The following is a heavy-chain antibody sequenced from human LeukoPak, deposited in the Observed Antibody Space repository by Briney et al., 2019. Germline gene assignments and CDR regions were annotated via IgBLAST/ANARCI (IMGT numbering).Heavy chain of an antibody. V-gene: IGHV4-4*09. J-gene: IGHJ6*03. CDR3: ARGIFGVVISHYYYYMDV. Sequence: RSSETLSLTCTVSGGSISSYYWSWIRQPPGKGLEWIGYIYTSGSTNYNPSLKSRVTISVDTPKNQFSLKLSSVTAADTAVYYCARGIFGVVISHYYYYMDVWGKGTTVTVSS. CDR2: IYTSGST. CDR1: GGSISSYY. D-gene: IGHD3-3*01.